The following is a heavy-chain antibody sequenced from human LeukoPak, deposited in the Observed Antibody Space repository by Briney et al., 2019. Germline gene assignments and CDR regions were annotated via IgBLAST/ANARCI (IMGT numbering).Heavy chain of an antibody. CDR1: GFTVSSNY. CDR2: IYSGGST. Sequence: HSGGSLRLSCAASGFTVSSNYMSWVRQAPGKGLEWVSVIYSGGSTYYADSVKGRFTISRDNSKNTLYLQMNSLRAEDTAVYYCARASGATLGYAFDIWGQGTMVTVSS. D-gene: IGHD5-12*01. J-gene: IGHJ3*02. CDR3: ARASGATLGYAFDI. V-gene: IGHV3-53*01.